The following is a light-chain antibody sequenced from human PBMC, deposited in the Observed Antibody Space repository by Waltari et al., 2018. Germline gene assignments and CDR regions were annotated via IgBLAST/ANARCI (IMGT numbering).Light chain of an antibody. CDR1: SPNIGIPC. Sequence: QSVVTQPPSTSATPGQRVPISCSRSSPNIGIPCVVWYQQVPETAPTLLIYDNNQRPSGVPARFSGSRSGTSASLAISGLQSDDEADYYCATWDDSLNGPVFGGGTKVTVL. J-gene: IGLJ2*01. CDR3: ATWDDSLNGPV. CDR2: DNN. V-gene: IGLV1-44*01.